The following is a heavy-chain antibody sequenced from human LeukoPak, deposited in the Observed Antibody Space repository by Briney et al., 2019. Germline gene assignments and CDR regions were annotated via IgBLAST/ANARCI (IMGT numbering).Heavy chain of an antibody. D-gene: IGHD3-16*02. CDR3: ANVEYDYVWGSYRYMHYYYYMDV. Sequence: GGSLRLSCTTSGFTFGTHTMHWVRQAPGKGLEWVAFIRYDGSNKYYADSVKGRFTISRDNSKNTLYLQMNSLRAEDTAVYYCANVEYDYVWGSYRYMHYYYYMDVWGKGTTVTISS. CDR1: GFTFGTHT. CDR2: IRYDGSNK. J-gene: IGHJ6*03. V-gene: IGHV3-30*02.